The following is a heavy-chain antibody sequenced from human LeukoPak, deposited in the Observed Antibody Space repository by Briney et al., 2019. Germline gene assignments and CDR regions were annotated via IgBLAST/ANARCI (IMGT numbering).Heavy chain of an antibody. D-gene: IGHD5-18*01. CDR3: ARVQETPMRSYFDS. Sequence: SETLSLTCSVSGGSISTSNYYWVWIRQSPEKGLEWIGSIFHNGNAFYSPSLQSRVTMSLDTSKNQFSLKLSSVTAADTAVYYCARVQETPMRSYFDSWGQGTLVTVSS. CDR1: GGSISTSNYY. CDR2: IFHNGNA. V-gene: IGHV4-39*07. J-gene: IGHJ4*02.